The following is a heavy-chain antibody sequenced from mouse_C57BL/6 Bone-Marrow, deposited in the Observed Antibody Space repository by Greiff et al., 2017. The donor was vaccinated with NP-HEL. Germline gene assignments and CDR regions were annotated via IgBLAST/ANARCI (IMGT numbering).Heavy chain of an antibody. CDR3: ARDGSSLHWYFDV. J-gene: IGHJ1*03. CDR2: IDPSDSYT. V-gene: IGHV1-50*01. Sequence: QVQLQQPGAELVKPGASVKLSCKASGYTFTSYWMQWVKQRPGQGLEWIGEIDPSDSYTNYNQKFKGKATLTVDTSSSTAYMQLSSLTSEDSAVYYCARDGSSLHWYFDVWGTGTTVTVSS. D-gene: IGHD1-1*01. CDR1: GYTFTSYW.